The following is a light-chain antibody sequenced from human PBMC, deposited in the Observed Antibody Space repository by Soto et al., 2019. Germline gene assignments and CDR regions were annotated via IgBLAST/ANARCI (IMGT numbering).Light chain of an antibody. V-gene: IGKV3-15*01. CDR3: QQYNNWPPK. Sequence: EVVVTQSPATLSVSLGERATLSCRASESVRRHLAWYHQKPGQAPELLIFDASTRAPGVPARFSGSGSGTEFTLTVSSLQSEDIAVYFCQQYNNWPPKFGQGTRLEI. CDR2: DAS. J-gene: IGKJ5*01. CDR1: ESVRRH.